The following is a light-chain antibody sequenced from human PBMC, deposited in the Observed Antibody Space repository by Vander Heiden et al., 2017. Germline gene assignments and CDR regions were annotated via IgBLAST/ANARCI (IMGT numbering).Light chain of an antibody. CDR2: AAS. CDR3: QQSYSTPST. Sequence: DIQMTQSPSSLSASVGDRVTITCRASQSISSYLNWYQQKPGKAPKLLIYAASSLQSGVPSRCSGSGSGTDFTFTISSLQPEDFATYYCQQSYSTPSTFGGGTKVEIK. V-gene: IGKV1-39*01. J-gene: IGKJ4*01. CDR1: QSISSY.